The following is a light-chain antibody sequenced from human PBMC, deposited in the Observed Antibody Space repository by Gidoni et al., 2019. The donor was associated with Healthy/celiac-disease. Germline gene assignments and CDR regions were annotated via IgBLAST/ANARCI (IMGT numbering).Light chain of an antibody. CDR2: KDS. CDR1: ALPKQY. J-gene: IGLJ1*01. Sequence: SYEMTQPPSVSVSPGQTARITCSGDALPKQYAYWYQQKPGQAPVLVRYKDSERPSGIPERFSGSSSGTTVTLTISGVQAEDEADYYCQSADSNVFGTGTKVTVL. V-gene: IGLV3-25*03. CDR3: QSADSNV.